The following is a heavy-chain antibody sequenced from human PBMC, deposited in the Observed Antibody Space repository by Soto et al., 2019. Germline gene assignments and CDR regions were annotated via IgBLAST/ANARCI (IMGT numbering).Heavy chain of an antibody. CDR1: GFSVISNS. V-gene: IGHV3-53*01. J-gene: IGHJ5*02. D-gene: IGHD5-12*01. Sequence: LRLSCAASGFSVISNSMSWVRQAPGKGLEWVSVIHSDVTTYYADSVKGRFIISRDNSKDTLYLQMNRLRAEDTAVYYCARELSGSWYNWFDPWGQGTLVTVSS. CDR2: IHSDVTT. CDR3: ARELSGSWYNWFDP.